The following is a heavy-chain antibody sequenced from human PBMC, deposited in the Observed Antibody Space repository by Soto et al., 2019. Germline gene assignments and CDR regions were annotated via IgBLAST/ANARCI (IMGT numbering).Heavy chain of an antibody. CDR1: GYTFTSYG. CDR3: VRGGTGVVPAAIGGDYYYYYGMDV. J-gene: IGHJ6*02. V-gene: IGHV1-18*01. D-gene: IGHD2-2*01. Sequence: QVQLVQSGAEVKKPGASVKVSCKASGYTFTSYGISWVRQAPGQGLEWMGWISAYNGNTNYAQKLQGRVTMTTDTATSTAYMELRSLRSDDTAVYYCVRGGTGVVPAAIGGDYYYYYGMDVWGQGTTVTVSS. CDR2: ISAYNGNT.